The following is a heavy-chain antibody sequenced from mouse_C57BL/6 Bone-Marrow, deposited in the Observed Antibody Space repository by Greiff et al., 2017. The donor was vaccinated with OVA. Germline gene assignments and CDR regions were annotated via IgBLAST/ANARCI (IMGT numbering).Heavy chain of an antibody. Sequence: QVQLKESGAELARPGASVKLSCKASGYTFTSYGISWVKQRTGQGLEWIGEIYPRSGNTYYNEKFKGKATLTADKSSSTAYMELRSLTSEDSAVYFCARLNTVVAEDYWGQGTTRTVSS. CDR3: ARLNTVVAEDY. J-gene: IGHJ2*01. D-gene: IGHD1-1*01. V-gene: IGHV1-81*01. CDR1: GYTFTSYG. CDR2: IYPRSGNT.